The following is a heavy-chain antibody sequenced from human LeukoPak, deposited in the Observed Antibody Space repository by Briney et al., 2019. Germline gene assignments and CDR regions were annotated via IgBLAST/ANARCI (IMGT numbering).Heavy chain of an antibody. V-gene: IGHV3-11*04. CDR2: ISSSGSTI. CDR3: ARDPYSSGWPSYYYGMDV. CDR1: GFTFSDYY. J-gene: IGHJ6*02. D-gene: IGHD6-19*01. Sequence: GGSLRLSCAASGFTFSDYYMSWIRQAPGKGLEWVSYISSSGSTIYYADSVKGRFTISRDNAKNSLYLQMNSLRAEGTAVYYCARDPYSSGWPSYYYGMDVWGQGTTVTVSS.